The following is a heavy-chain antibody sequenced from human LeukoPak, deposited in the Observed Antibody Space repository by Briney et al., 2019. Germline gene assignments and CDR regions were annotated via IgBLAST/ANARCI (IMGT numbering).Heavy chain of an antibody. V-gene: IGHV4-39*07. Sequence: SETLSLTCTVSGGSISSSSYYWGWIRQPPGKGLEWIGSIYYSGSTYYNPSLKSRVTISVDTSKNQFSLKLSSVTAADTAVYYCASSQEYALDYWGQGTLVTVSS. CDR2: IYYSGST. J-gene: IGHJ4*02. D-gene: IGHD2-2*01. CDR3: ASSQEYALDY. CDR1: GGSISSSSYY.